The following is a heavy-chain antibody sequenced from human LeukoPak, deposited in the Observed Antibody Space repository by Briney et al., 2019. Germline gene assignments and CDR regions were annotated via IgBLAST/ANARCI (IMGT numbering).Heavy chain of an antibody. J-gene: IGHJ3*02. CDR2: INHSGSS. CDR1: GGSFSGYY. Sequence: SETLSXTCAVYGGSFSGYYWSWIRQPPGKGLEWIGEINHSGSSNYNPSLTSRVTISVDTSKNQFSLKLSSVTAADTAVYYCARGPPQDAFDIWGQGTMVTVSS. CDR3: ARGPPQDAFDI. V-gene: IGHV4-34*01.